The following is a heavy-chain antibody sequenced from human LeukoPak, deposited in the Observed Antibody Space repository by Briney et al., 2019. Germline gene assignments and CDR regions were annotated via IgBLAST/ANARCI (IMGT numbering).Heavy chain of an antibody. CDR3: ARMYDDY. D-gene: IGHD2-8*01. J-gene: IGHJ4*02. V-gene: IGHV3-7*05. CDR2: IKHDGSEK. CDR1: GFTFSSYW. Sequence: GGYLRPSCAASGFTFSSYWMSWGRQAPGKGLEWVANIKHDGSEKYYVDSVRGRFTISRDNAKNSLFLQMNSLRAEDTAVYYCARMYDDYWGQGTLVTVSS.